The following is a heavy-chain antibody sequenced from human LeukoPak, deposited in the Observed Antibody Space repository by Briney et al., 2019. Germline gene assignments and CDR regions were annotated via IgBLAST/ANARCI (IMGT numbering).Heavy chain of an antibody. CDR3: ARDQPQYYDFWSGPATYYYYGMDV. CDR1: GYTFTSYY. V-gene: IGHV1-46*01. CDR2: INPSGGST. J-gene: IGHJ6*02. D-gene: IGHD3-3*01. Sequence: GASVKVSCKASGYTFTSYYMHWVRQAPGQGLEWMGIINPSGGSTSYAQKFQGRVTMTRDTSTGTVYMELSSLRSEDTAVYYCARDQPQYYDFWSGPATYYYYGMDVWGQGTTVTVSS.